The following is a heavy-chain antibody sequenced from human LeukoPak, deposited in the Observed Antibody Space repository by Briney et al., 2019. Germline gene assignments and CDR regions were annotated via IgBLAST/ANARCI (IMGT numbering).Heavy chain of an antibody. J-gene: IGHJ4*02. V-gene: IGHV4-34*01. Sequence: LRLSCAASGFTFSDYYMSWIRQAPGKGLEWVGEINHSGSTNYNPSLKSRVTISVDTSKNQFSLKLSSVTAADTAVYYCARDPYYYGSGTLHYFDYWGQGTLVTVSS. D-gene: IGHD3-10*01. CDR3: ARDPYYYGSGTLHYFDY. CDR2: INHSGST. CDR1: GFTFSDYY.